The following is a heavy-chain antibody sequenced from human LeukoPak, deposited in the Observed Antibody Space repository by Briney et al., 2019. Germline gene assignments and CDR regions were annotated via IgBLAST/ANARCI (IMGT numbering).Heavy chain of an antibody. CDR2: ISAYNGNT. Sequence: GASVKVSCKASGYTFTSYGISWVRQAPGQGLEWMGWISAYNGNTNYAQKLQGRVTMTTDTSTSTAYMELRSLRSDDTAVYYCARAWYELLWFGENYYYYMDVWGKGTTVTVSS. J-gene: IGHJ6*03. CDR1: GYTFTSYG. V-gene: IGHV1-18*01. CDR3: ARAWYELLWFGENYYYYMDV. D-gene: IGHD3-10*01.